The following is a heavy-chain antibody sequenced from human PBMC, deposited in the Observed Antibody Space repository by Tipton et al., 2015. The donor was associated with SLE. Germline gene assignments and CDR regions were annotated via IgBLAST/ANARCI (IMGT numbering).Heavy chain of an antibody. Sequence: SLRLSCAASGFTFSRYGMNWIRLAPGKGLEWVSYISSSSSTIYYADSVKGRFTISRDNAKNSLYLQMNSLRAEDTAVYYCARDRPDYGASYWYFDLWGRGNLVAVSS. CDR1: GFTFSRYG. CDR3: ARDRPDYGASYWYFDL. D-gene: IGHD4-17*01. V-gene: IGHV3-48*01. CDR2: ISSSSSTI. J-gene: IGHJ2*01.